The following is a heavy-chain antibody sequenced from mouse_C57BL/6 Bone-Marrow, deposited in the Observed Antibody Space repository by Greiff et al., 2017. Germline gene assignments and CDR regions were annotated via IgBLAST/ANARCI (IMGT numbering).Heavy chain of an antibody. CDR3: TGGQLRYPYAMDY. D-gene: IGHD3-2*02. V-gene: IGHV6-3*01. CDR2: IRLKSDNYAT. CDR1: GFTFSNYW. Sequence: EVKVEESGGGLVQPGGSMKLSCVASGFTFSNYWMNWVRQSPEKGLEWVAQIRLKSDNYATQYAESVKGRFTISRDDYKSSVYLQMNNLRAEDTGSYYCTGGQLRYPYAMDYWGQGTSVTVSS. J-gene: IGHJ4*01.